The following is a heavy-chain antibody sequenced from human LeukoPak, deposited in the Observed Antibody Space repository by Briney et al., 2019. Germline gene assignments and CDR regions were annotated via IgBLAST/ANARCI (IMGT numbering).Heavy chain of an antibody. CDR3: AKRMALPSGALDI. V-gene: IGHV3-23*01. Sequence: GGSLRLSCAASGFTFNTYDMSWVRQTPGKGLEWVSLISGRDGGTYYADSVKGRFTISRDNSKKTLYLQMNSLRAEDTAVYYCAKRMALPSGALDIWGQGTMVTVSS. CDR1: GFTFNTYD. CDR2: ISGRDGGT. J-gene: IGHJ3*02. D-gene: IGHD5-24*01.